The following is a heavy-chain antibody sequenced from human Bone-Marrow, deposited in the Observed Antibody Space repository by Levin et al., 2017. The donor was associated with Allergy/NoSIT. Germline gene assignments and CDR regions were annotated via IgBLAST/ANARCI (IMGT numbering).Heavy chain of an antibody. CDR3: AKTFFSSSSSGYFDY. CDR1: GFTFDDYT. D-gene: IGHD6-6*01. CDR2: INWDGSSI. J-gene: IGHJ4*02. V-gene: IGHV3-9*01. Sequence: PGGSLRLSCAASGFTFDDYTMHWVRQTPGKGLEWISRINWDGSSIVYADSVKGRFTVSRDNAKNSLYLQMNSLRAEDTAFYYCAKTFFSSSSSGYFDYWGQGTLVTVSS.